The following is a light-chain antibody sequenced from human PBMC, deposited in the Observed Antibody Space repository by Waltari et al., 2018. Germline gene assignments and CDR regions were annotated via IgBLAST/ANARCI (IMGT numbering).Light chain of an antibody. CDR1: SSDVGGPNY. J-gene: IGLJ3*02. Sequence: SALQQPAYVSGSPGHSITIAFTGTSSDVGGPNYASWYQQNPGKAPKLMIYEVTNRPSEISNRFSGSKSGNTASLTISGLQAEDEADYYCSSYTSSNSWVFGAGTKLTVL. V-gene: IGLV2-14*01. CDR3: SSYTSSNSWV. CDR2: EVT.